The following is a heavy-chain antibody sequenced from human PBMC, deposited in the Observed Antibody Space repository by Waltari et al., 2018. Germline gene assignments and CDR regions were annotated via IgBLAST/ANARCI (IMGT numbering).Heavy chain of an antibody. CDR2: IIPIHGIA. Sequence: QVQLVQSGAEVKKPGSSVKVSCKASGGPFSSYAISWVRQAPGQGLEWMGRIIPIHGIANYAQKFQGRVTITADKSTSTAYMELSSLRSEDTAVYYCARARGDYVWGSYRPSYFDYWGQGTLVTVSS. J-gene: IGHJ4*02. D-gene: IGHD3-16*02. CDR1: GGPFSSYA. V-gene: IGHV1-69*04. CDR3: ARARGDYVWGSYRPSYFDY.